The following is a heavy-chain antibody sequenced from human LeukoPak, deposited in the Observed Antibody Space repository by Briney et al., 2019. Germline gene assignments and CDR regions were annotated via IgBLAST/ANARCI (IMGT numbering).Heavy chain of an antibody. V-gene: IGHV3-74*01. CDR1: GFTFSSYW. Sequence: HPGGSLRLSCAASGFTFSSYWMHWVRQAPGKGLVWVSRINSDGSSTSYADSVKGRFTISRDNAKYTLYLQMNSLRAEDTAVYYCARGYYDFWSGYYDYGMDVWGQGTTVTVSS. J-gene: IGHJ6*02. CDR2: INSDGSST. D-gene: IGHD3-3*01. CDR3: ARGYYDFWSGYYDYGMDV.